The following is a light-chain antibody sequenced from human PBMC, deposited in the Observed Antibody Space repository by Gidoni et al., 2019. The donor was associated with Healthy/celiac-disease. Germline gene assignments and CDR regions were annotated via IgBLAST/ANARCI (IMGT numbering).Light chain of an antibody. CDR3: QQRSNWPLT. J-gene: IGKJ4*01. V-gene: IGKV3-11*01. CDR2: DAS. CDR1: QSVSSY. Sequence: EIVLTQSPATLSLSPGERATLSCRASQSVSSYLAWYQQKPGQAPRLLIYDASNRATGIPARFSGSGSGTDFTLTISSLEPEDFAVYYCQQRSNWPLTFGGWTQVEIK.